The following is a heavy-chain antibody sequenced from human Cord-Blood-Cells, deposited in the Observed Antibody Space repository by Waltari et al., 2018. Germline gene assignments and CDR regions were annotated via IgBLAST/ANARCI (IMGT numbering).Heavy chain of an antibody. V-gene: IGHV3-33*01. Sequence: QVQLVESGGGVVQPGRSLRSSCAASGFSFSSYGMHWVRQAPGKGLEWVAVIWYDGSNKYYADSVKGRFTISRDNSKNTLYLQMNSLSAEDTAVYYCAREGGRYSSSWYYFDYWGQGTLVTVSS. D-gene: IGHD6-13*01. J-gene: IGHJ4*02. CDR2: IWYDGSNK. CDR1: GFSFSSYG. CDR3: AREGGRYSSSWYYFDY.